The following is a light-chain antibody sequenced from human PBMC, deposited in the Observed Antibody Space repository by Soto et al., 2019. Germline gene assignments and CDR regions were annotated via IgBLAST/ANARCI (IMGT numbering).Light chain of an antibody. J-gene: IGLJ1*01. CDR3: RSYTSSFYV. Sequence: QSALTQPASVSGSPGQSITISCTGTSSDVGGYNYVSWYQQHPGKAPKLMIYDVSNRPSGVSNRFSGSKSGNTASLTISGLQAEDEDDYFCRSYTSSFYVFGTGTTVXVL. CDR1: SSDVGGYNY. V-gene: IGLV2-14*01. CDR2: DVS.